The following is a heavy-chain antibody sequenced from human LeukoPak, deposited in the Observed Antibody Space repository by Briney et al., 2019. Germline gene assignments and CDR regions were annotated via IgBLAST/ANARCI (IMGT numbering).Heavy chain of an antibody. CDR2: ISYDGSNK. CDR1: GFTFTSYA. CDR3: AKDLEEADPGY. J-gene: IGHJ4*02. V-gene: IGHV3-30*18. Sequence: PGGSLRLSCAASGFTFTSYAMSWVRQAPGKGLEWVAVISYDGSNKYYADSVKGRFTISRDNSKNTLYLQMNSLRAEDTAVYYCAKDLEEADPGYWGQGTLVTVSS.